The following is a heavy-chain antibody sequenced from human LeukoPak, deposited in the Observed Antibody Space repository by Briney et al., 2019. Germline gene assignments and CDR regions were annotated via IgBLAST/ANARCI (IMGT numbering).Heavy chain of an antibody. J-gene: IGHJ4*02. Sequence: SETLSLTCAVYGGSFSGYYWSWIRQPPGKGLEWVGEINHSGSTNYNPSLKSRVTISVDTSKNQFSLKLSSVTAADTAVYYCARGRIAVAGTRDYFDYWGQGTLVTVSS. CDR3: ARGRIAVAGTRDYFDY. D-gene: IGHD6-19*01. CDR1: GGSFSGYY. V-gene: IGHV4-34*01. CDR2: INHSGST.